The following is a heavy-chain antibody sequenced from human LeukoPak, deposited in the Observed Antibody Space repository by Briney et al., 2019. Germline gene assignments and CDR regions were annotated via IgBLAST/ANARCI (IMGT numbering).Heavy chain of an antibody. CDR1: GVSFSGYY. CDR2: INHSGST. J-gene: IGHJ4*02. CDR3: ARGRARIQLLFDY. Sequence: SETLSLTCAVYGVSFSGYYWSWIRQPPGKGLEWIGEINHSGSTNYNPSLKSRVTISVDTSKNQFSLKLSSVTAADTAVYYCARGRARIQLLFDYWGQGTLATVSS. V-gene: IGHV4-34*01. D-gene: IGHD5-18*01.